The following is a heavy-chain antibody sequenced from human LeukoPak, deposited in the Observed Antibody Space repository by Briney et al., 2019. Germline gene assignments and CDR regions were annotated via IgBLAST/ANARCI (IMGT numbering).Heavy chain of an antibody. D-gene: IGHD1-1*01. CDR2: FDPEDGET. J-gene: IGHJ4*02. Sequence: ASVKVSCKVSGYTLTELSMHWVRQAPGKGLEWMGGFDPEDGETIYAQKFQGRVTMTEDTSTDTAYMELSSLRSEDTAVYYCATDRTNWRDRQLVGWGQGTLVTVSS. CDR3: ATDRTNWRDRQLVG. CDR1: GYTLTELS. V-gene: IGHV1-24*01.